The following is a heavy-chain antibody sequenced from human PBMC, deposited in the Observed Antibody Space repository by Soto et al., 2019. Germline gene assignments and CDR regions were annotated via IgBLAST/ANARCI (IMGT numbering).Heavy chain of an antibody. J-gene: IGHJ4*02. D-gene: IGHD3-10*01. Sequence: SETLSLTCTVSGVSIGSVSISSNYWSWIRQPPGKGLEWIGSIQYNGNTKYSPSLKSRLTMSIDTSQNQFSLHLTSVTAADTAVYYCARIHYNSASFDYWGQGTLVTVSS. CDR1: GVSIGSVSISSNY. V-gene: IGHV4-61*01. CDR3: ARIHYNSASFDY. CDR2: IQYNGNT.